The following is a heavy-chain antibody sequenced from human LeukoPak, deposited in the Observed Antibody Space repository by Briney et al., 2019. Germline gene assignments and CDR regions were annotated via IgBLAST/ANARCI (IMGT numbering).Heavy chain of an antibody. CDR3: ARGVRGSYYGMDV. J-gene: IGHJ6*02. D-gene: IGHD3-10*01. Sequence: PGGSLRLSCAASGFTVSSNYMGWVRQAPGKGLEWVSVIYSGGSTYYADSVKGRFTISRDNSKNTLYLQMNSLRAEDTAVYYCARGVRGSYYGMDVWGQGTTVTVSS. CDR1: GFTVSSNY. CDR2: IYSGGST. V-gene: IGHV3-53*01.